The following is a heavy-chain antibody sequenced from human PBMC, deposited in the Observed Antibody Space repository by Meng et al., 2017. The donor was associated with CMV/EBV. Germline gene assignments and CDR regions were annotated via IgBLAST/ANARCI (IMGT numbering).Heavy chain of an antibody. V-gene: IGHV1-69*05. CDR1: GGTFSSYA. CDR3: AFSDCSSTSCWFDY. Sequence: SVKVFCKASGGTFSSYAISWVRQAPGQGLEWMGGIIPIFGTANYAQKFQGRVTITTDESTSTAYMELSSLRSEDTAVYYCAFSDCSSTSCWFDYWGQGTLVTVSS. CDR2: IIPIFGTA. J-gene: IGHJ4*02. D-gene: IGHD2-2*01.